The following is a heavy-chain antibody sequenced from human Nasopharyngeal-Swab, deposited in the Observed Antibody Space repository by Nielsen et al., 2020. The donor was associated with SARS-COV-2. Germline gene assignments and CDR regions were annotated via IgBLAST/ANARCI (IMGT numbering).Heavy chain of an antibody. CDR1: GFTFSSYW. Sequence: GGSLRLSCAASGFTFSSYWMHWVRQAPGKGLVWVSRINTDGSSTNYADSVKGRFTISRDNANNTVYLQMNSLRAEDTAVYYCARGGYGNYYYYYYYLDVWGKGTTVTVSS. V-gene: IGHV3-74*01. CDR3: ARGGYGNYYYYYYYLDV. J-gene: IGHJ6*03. D-gene: IGHD3-22*01. CDR2: INTDGSST.